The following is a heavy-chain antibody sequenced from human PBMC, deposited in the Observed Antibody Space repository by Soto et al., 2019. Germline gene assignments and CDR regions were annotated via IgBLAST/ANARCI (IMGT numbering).Heavy chain of an antibody. D-gene: IGHD4-17*01. V-gene: IGHV4-39*01. CDR3: ARLGLGDYTNYYYYYYMDV. J-gene: IGHJ6*03. Sequence: SETLSLTCTVSGGSISSSSYYWGWISQPSGKGLEWIGSIYYSGSTYYNPSLKSRVTISVDTSKNQFSLKLSSVTAADTAVYYCARLGLGDYTNYYYYYYMDVWGKGTTVTVSS. CDR1: GGSISSSSYY. CDR2: IYYSGST.